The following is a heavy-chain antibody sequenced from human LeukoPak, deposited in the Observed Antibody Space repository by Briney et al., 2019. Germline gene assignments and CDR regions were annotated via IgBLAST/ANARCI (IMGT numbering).Heavy chain of an antibody. CDR3: AKGCIAALRPYYMDV. J-gene: IGHJ6*03. D-gene: IGHD6-6*01. V-gene: IGHV3-23*01. Sequence: GGSLRLSCAASGFTFDDYAMHWVRQAPGKGLEWVSGISWNSGSTYYADSAKGRFTISRDNSKNTLYLQMNSLRAEDTAVYYCAKGCIAALRPYYMDVWGKGTTVTVSS. CDR2: ISWNSGST. CDR1: GFTFDDYA.